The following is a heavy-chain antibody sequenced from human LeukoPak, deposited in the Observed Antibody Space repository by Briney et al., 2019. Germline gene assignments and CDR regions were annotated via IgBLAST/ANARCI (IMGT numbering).Heavy chain of an antibody. D-gene: IGHD3-22*01. CDR2: IYYSGST. CDR1: GGSISSSSYY. J-gene: IGHJ6*03. V-gene: IGHV4-39*07. CDR3: ALHYYDSSGYYYYYYMDV. Sequence: SETLSLTCTVSGGSISSSSYYWGWIRQPPGKGLEWIGSIYYSGSTYYNPSLKSRVTISVDTSKNQFSLKLSSVTAADTAVYYCALHYYDSSGYYYYYYMDVWGKGTTVTVSS.